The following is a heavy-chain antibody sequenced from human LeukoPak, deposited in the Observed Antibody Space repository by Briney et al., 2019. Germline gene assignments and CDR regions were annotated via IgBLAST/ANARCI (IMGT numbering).Heavy chain of an antibody. Sequence: GGSLRLSCAASGFPFSYYAMSWVRQAPGKGLEWVSDISGSGGSTYYTDSVKGRFTISRDNSKNTVSLQMSSLRAEDTAVYYCAKGAAEYSDSSGQVDYWGQGTLVTVSS. CDR3: AKGAAEYSDSSGQVDY. D-gene: IGHD3-22*01. J-gene: IGHJ4*02. CDR1: GFPFSYYA. CDR2: ISGSGGST. V-gene: IGHV3-23*01.